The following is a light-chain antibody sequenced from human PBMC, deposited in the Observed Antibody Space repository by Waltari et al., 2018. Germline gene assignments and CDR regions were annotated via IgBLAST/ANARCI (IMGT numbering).Light chain of an antibody. V-gene: IGLV2-14*01. CDR3: ASYIPGSTLV. Sequence: QSALTQPASVSGSPGQSITISCTGSSSDVVSYNYVSWYQQFPDRAPKLMIYDVTNRPSRVSNRFSGSKSANTASLTISGLQPEDEADYYCASYIPGSTLVFGGGTKLTVL. J-gene: IGLJ3*02. CDR1: SSDVVSYNY. CDR2: DVT.